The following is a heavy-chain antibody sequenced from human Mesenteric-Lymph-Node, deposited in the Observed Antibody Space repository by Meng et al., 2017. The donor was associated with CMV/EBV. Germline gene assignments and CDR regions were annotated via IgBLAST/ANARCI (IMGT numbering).Heavy chain of an antibody. V-gene: IGHV4-30-4*08. J-gene: IGHJ5*02. D-gene: IGHD2-2*01. CDR3: ATTEDCSRTSCFTGFDP. CDR2: IYHSGRT. CDR1: SISSGNYY. Sequence: SISSGNYYWSWIRQPPGKGLEWIGFIYHSGRTYYNPSLKSRLTISVDTSKNQFSLILTSVTAADTAVYYCATTEDCSRTSCFTGFDPWGQGTLVTVSS.